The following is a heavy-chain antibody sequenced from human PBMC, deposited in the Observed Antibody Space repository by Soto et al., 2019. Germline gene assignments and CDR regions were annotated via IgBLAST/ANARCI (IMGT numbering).Heavy chain of an antibody. Sequence: EVQLVESGGGLVKPGGSLRLSCAASGFTFNSAWMNWVRQAPGKGLEWVARIKTYADGGTTDYAAPVKGRFTISRDDARNTLSLQMNSLTSEDTAVYFCTTDRGMVRGLEGVIWGQGTLVTVSS. V-gene: IGHV3-15*07. D-gene: IGHD3-10*01. CDR2: IKTYADGGTT. CDR3: TTDRGMVRGLEGVI. J-gene: IGHJ4*02. CDR1: GFTFNSAW.